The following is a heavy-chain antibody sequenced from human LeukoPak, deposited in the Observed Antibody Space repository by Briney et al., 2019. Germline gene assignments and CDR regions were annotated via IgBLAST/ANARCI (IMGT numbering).Heavy chain of an antibody. D-gene: IGHD1-14*01. CDR1: GFTFISYY. J-gene: IGHJ4*02. Sequence: EPGGSLRLSCAASGFTFISYYMGWVRQAPGRRLEWVANINQDGSEKNYVDSVKGRFTISRDNAENSVFLQMNSLRAEDTAVYYCVRDGDNRNPPLDYWGQGILVTVSS. CDR2: INQDGSEK. V-gene: IGHV3-7*01. CDR3: VRDGDNRNPPLDY.